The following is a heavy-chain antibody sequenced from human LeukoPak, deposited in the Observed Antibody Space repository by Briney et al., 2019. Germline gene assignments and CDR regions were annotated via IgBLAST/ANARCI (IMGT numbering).Heavy chain of an antibody. D-gene: IGHD3-22*01. Sequence: GGSLRLSCAASGFTFSSYSMNWVRQAPGKGLEWVANIKEDGSEKYYVDSVKGRFTISRDNAKNSLSLQLNSLSAEDTAVYYCARGGWNKFDYWGQGTLVTVSS. V-gene: IGHV3-7*03. J-gene: IGHJ4*02. CDR2: IKEDGSEK. CDR3: ARGGWNKFDY. CDR1: GFTFSSYS.